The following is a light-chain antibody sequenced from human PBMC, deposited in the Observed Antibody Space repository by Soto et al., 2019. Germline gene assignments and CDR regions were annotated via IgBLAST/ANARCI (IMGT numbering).Light chain of an antibody. CDR1: QSISSN. Sequence: EIVMTQSPDTLSVSPGERATLSCRANQSISSNLAWYQQKPGQAPRLLIYGAATRATGIPARFSGSGSGTDFTLTIGSLEPEESALYYCQQRASWPYTSGQGTKVDIK. J-gene: IGKJ2*01. V-gene: IGKV3-15*01. CDR2: GAA. CDR3: QQRASWPYT.